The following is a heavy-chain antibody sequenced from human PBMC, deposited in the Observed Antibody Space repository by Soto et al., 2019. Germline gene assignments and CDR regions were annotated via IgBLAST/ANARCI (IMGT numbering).Heavy chain of an antibody. J-gene: IGHJ4*02. CDR2: ISPDGGLK. CDR1: GFTFSSYW. Sequence: PGGSLRLSCAASGFTFSSYWMTWVRQAPGEGLEWVANISPDGGLKYYVDSVKGRFTISRDNAKNSLYLQMNSLTAADTAVYYCARTPLPDYGGNSKGGCFDYWGQGTLVTVSS. CDR3: ARTPLPDYGGNSKGGCFDY. D-gene: IGHD4-17*01. V-gene: IGHV3-7*03.